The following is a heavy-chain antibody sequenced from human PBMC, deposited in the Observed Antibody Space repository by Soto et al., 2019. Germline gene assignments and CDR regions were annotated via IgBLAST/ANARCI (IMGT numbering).Heavy chain of an antibody. CDR2: IYYSGST. CDR3: ARHIHCSGGSCWPSPFDY. D-gene: IGHD2-15*01. V-gene: IGHV4-59*08. Sequence: SETLSLTCTVSGGSISSYYWSWIRQPPGKGLEWIGYIYYSGSTKYNPSLKSRVTISVDTSKNQFSLKLNSVTAADTAVYYCARHIHCSGGSCWPSPFDYWGQGTLVTVSS. J-gene: IGHJ4*02. CDR1: GGSISSYY.